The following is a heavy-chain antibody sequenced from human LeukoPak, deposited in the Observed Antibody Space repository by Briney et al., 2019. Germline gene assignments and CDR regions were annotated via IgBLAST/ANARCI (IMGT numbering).Heavy chain of an antibody. CDR2: IYYSGST. D-gene: IGHD1-26*01. V-gene: IGHV4-59*01. CDR1: GGSLSSYY. Sequence: SETLSLTCTVPGGSLSSYYWSWIRQPPGKGLEWIGYIYYSGSTNYNPSLKSRVTISVDTSKNQFSLKLSSVTAADTAVYYCARTSGSYYVYFDYWGQGTLVTVSS. J-gene: IGHJ4*02. CDR3: ARTSGSYYVYFDY.